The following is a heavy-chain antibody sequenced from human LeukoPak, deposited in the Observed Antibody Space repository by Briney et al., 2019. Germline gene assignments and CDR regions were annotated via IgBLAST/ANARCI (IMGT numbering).Heavy chain of an antibody. CDR1: GFTFSSYG. J-gene: IGHJ4*02. CDR2: VTGGGDTT. CDR3: AKMQGYFDY. Sequence: PGGSLRLSCAASGFTFSSYGMSWVLQAPGKGLEWVSAVTGGGDTTYYADSVRGRFTISRDNSKNTLYLQMNSLRAEDTAVYYCAKMQGYFDYWGQGTLVTVSS. V-gene: IGHV3-23*01.